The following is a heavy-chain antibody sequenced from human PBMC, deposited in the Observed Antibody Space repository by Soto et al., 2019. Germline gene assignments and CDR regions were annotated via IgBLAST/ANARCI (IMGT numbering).Heavy chain of an antibody. CDR2: IWYDGSNK. CDR1: GFTFSSYG. V-gene: IGHV3-33*01. J-gene: IGHJ6*02. Sequence: PVGSLRLSCAAYGFTFSSYGMHRVRQAPGKALEWVAVIWYDGSNKYYADSVKGRFTISRDNSKNTLYLQMNSLRAEDTAVYYCARDPADDTNIVATIDYYYYGMDVWGQGTTVTVPS. CDR3: ARDPADDTNIVATIDYYYYGMDV. D-gene: IGHD5-12*01.